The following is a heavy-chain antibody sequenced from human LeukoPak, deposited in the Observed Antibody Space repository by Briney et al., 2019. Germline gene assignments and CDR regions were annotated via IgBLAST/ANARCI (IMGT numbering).Heavy chain of an antibody. Sequence: PSETLSLTCTVSRASISDNYWSWSRQPAGKALEWIGRTYTSGDTNYNPSLKSRASVSVDTSKNQFYLSLRYVTAADTAVYYCTIRGASGTLAHWGPGTLVTVSS. D-gene: IGHD6-13*01. J-gene: IGHJ4*02. CDR3: TIRGASGTLAH. V-gene: IGHV4-4*07. CDR1: RASISDNY. CDR2: TYTSGDT.